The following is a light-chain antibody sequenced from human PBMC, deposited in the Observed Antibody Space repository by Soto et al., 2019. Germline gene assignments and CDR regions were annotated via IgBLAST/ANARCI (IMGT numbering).Light chain of an antibody. CDR1: SSDVGGYNY. Sequence: QSALTQPASVSGSPGQSVTISCTGTSSDVGGYNYVSWYQQYPGKATKLMIYEVSNRPSGVSNRFSGSKSGNTASLTIAGLQAEDEADYYCNSYTSSSPYVFGTGTKLTVL. V-gene: IGLV2-14*01. CDR2: EVS. CDR3: NSYTSSSPYV. J-gene: IGLJ1*01.